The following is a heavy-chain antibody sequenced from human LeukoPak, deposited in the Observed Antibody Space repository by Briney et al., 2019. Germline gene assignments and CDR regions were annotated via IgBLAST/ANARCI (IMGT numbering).Heavy chain of an antibody. CDR3: ATSYSSSYVFDY. V-gene: IGHV1-24*01. Sequence: ASVKVSCKVSGYTLTELSMHWVRQAPGKGLEWMGGFDPEDGETIYAQKFQGRVTMTEDTSTDTAYMELSSLRSEDTAVYYCATSYSSSYVFDYWGQGTLVTVSS. CDR1: GYTLTELS. J-gene: IGHJ4*02. D-gene: IGHD6-13*01. CDR2: FDPEDGET.